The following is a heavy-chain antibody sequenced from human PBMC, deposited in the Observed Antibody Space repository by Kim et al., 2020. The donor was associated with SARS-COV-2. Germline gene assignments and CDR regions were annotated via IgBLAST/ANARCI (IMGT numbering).Heavy chain of an antibody. D-gene: IGHD6-19*01. CDR2: IYYSGST. CDR1: GGSVSSGSYY. J-gene: IGHJ4*02. Sequence: SETLSLTCTVSGGSVSSGSYYWSWIRQPPGKGLEWIGYIYYSGSTNYNPSLKSRVTISVDTSKNQFSLKLSSVTAADTAVYYCARVNPGIAVAIDYWGQGTLVTVSS. V-gene: IGHV4-61*01. CDR3: ARVNPGIAVAIDY.